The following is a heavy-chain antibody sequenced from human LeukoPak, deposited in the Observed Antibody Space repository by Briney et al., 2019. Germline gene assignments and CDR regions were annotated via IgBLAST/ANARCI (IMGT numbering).Heavy chain of an antibody. CDR2: INHSGST. CDR3: ARDGYDSSGYYHDY. CDR1: GGSFSGYY. D-gene: IGHD3-22*01. J-gene: IGHJ4*02. V-gene: IGHV4-34*01. Sequence: PSETLSLTCAVYGGSFSGYYWSWIRQPPGKGLEWIGEINHSGSTNYNPSLKSRVTISVDTSKNQFSLKLSSVTAADTAVYYCARDGYDSSGYYHDYWGQGTLVTVSS.